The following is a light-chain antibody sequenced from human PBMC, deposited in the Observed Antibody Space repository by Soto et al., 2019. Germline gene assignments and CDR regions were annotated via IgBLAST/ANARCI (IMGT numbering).Light chain of an antibody. CDR2: EVF. Sequence: QSVLTQPASVSGSPGQSITISCTATSSDVGDYNYVSWYQQYPGKAPKLVIYEVFNRPSGVSHRFSGSKSVNLASLITSGLQTEDEADYYCSSYTSRATLVFGGGTKVTVL. CDR3: SSYTSRATLV. V-gene: IGLV2-14*01. J-gene: IGLJ2*01. CDR1: SSDVGDYNY.